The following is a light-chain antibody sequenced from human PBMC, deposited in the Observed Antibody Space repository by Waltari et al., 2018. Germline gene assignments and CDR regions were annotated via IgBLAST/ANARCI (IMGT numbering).Light chain of an antibody. J-gene: IGLJ3*02. V-gene: IGLV1-44*01. Sequence: TISCSGSGANIGSNTVAWYQQLPGTAPKLLMYSNNERPSGVPDRFSGSKSGTSASLAISGLQSEDEAEYYCAAWDDSLNSPVFGGGSKLTVL. CDR3: AAWDDSLNSPV. CDR1: GANIGSNT. CDR2: SNN.